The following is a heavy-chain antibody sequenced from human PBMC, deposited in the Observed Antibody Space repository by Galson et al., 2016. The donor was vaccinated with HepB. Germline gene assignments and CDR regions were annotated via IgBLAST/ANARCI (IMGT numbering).Heavy chain of an antibody. J-gene: IGHJ4*02. V-gene: IGHV4-4*02. CDR1: GASTNNNNW. CDR3: ARGQEDQDGYDF. CDR2: IYRSGGT. Sequence: SETLSLTCGVSGASTNNNNWWSWVRQSPGQGLEWIGEIYRSGGTNYKPSLKSRVTMSIDKSKNQFSLRLTSVTAADTAVYYCARGQEDQDGYDFWGQGTLVTVSS. D-gene: IGHD2-15*01.